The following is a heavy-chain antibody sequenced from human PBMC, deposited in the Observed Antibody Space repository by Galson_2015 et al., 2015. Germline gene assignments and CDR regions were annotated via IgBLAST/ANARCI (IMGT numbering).Heavy chain of an antibody. CDR1: GYTFTSYG. Sequence: SVKVSCKASGYTFTSYGISWVRQAPGQGLEWMGWISAYNGNTNYAQKLQGRVTMTTDTSTSTAYMELRSLRSDDTAVYYCARDAAVATINYYSYYGMDVWGQGTTVTVSS. CDR2: ISAYNGNT. CDR3: ARDAAVATINYYSYYGMDV. J-gene: IGHJ6*02. D-gene: IGHD5-12*01. V-gene: IGHV1-18*04.